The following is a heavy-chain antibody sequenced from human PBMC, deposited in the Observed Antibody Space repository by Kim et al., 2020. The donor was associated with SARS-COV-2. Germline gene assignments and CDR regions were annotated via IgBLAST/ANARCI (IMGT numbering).Heavy chain of an antibody. J-gene: IGHJ6*02. V-gene: IGHV3-33*01. CDR1: GFSFSSYG. CDR2: IWYDGSNK. Sequence: GGSLRLSCAASGFSFSSYGMHWVRQAPGKGLEWVAVIWYDGSNKYYADSVKDRFTISRDNSKNTLYLQMNSLRAEDTAVYYCARGGIVGATRPTGDNYGMDFWGQGTPVTVSS. D-gene: IGHD1-26*01. CDR3: ARGGIVGATRPTGDNYGMDF.